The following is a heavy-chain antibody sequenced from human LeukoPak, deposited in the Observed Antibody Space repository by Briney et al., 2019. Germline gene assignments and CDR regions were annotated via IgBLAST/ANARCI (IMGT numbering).Heavy chain of an antibody. CDR1: GFSFDDCA. D-gene: IGHD6-13*01. CDR3: AKDTGITPSGISGFFDF. J-gene: IGHJ4*02. Sequence: GSLRLSCAASGFSFDDCAMHWVRQAPGKGLEWVSLISGDGDSTYYADSVKGRFTISRDNSKDSLYLQMNSLRTEDTALYYCAKDTGITPSGISGFFDFWGQGTLVTMPS. CDR2: ISGDGDST. V-gene: IGHV3-43*02.